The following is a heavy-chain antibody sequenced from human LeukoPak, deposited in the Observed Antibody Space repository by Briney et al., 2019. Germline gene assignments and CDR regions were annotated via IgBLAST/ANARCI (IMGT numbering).Heavy chain of an antibody. J-gene: IGHJ4*02. CDR3: ARRNEWLQAYFDY. D-gene: IGHD5-24*01. CDR2: ISDGNT. Sequence: ASVKVSCKASGYTFTNYAISWVRQAPGQGLEGMGWISDGNTKYAQKFQGRVTMTTDTFTSTAYMELRSLRSDDTAVYYCARRNEWLQAYFDYWGQGTLVTVSS. V-gene: IGHV1-18*01. CDR1: GYTFTNYA.